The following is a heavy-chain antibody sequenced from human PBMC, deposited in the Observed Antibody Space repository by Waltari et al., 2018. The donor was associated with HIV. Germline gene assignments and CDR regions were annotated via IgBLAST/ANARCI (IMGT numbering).Heavy chain of an antibody. D-gene: IGHD2-15*01. V-gene: IGHV4-34*01. CDR1: GGSFSGYY. CDR3: ERVSAAGLVVDDVDVKFSYYGLDV. J-gene: IGHJ6*01. CDR2: VYRVGRT. Sequence: QVHLEQWGTGLLRPSETLSLTCAVYGGSFSGYYWSWIRQSPGRRLEWIGEVYRVGRTSYSPVFRRRVSCRVAIAKSPFSITMSAVARAEAAVDYCERVSAAGLVVDDVDVKFSYYGLDVWGQGITVTVSS.